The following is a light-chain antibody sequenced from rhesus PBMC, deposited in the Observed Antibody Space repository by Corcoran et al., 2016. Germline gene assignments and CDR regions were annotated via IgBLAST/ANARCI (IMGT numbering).Light chain of an antibody. Sequence: DIQMTQSPSSLSASVGDRVTINCRASENVNKYIHWYQQKPGTAPKILISAASTLQSGVPSRFSGSGSGTDYTFPHSSLQPEDLATYYCQHSFGTPLAFRGGTKVEI. V-gene: IGKV1-74*01. CDR1: ENVNKY. J-gene: IGKJ4*01. CDR2: AAS. CDR3: QHSFGTPLA.